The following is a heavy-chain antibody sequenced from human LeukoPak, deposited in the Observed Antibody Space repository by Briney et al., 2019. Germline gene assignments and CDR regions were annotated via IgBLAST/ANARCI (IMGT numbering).Heavy chain of an antibody. CDR3: ARAGDYYVSGSYLGY. CDR1: GYSISSGYY. CDR2: IYHRGSA. J-gene: IGHJ4*02. V-gene: IGHV4-61*01. Sequence: PSETLSLTCTVSGYSISSGYYWTWIRQPPGKGLEWIGYIYHRGSANYNPSLKSRVTISVDTSKNQFSLTLSSVTAADAAVYYCARAGDYYVSGSYLGYWGQGALVTVSS. D-gene: IGHD3-10*01.